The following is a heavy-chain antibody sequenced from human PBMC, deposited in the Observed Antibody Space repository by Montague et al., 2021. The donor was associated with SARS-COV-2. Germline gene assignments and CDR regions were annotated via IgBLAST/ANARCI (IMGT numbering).Heavy chain of an antibody. CDR3: ARNTPSVAFDY. J-gene: IGHJ4*02. V-gene: IGHV2-70*11. CDR1: GFSLSTSGMC. CDR2: XXWGDDK. Sequence: PALVKPTQTLTLTCNFSGFSLSTSGMCVSWIRQPPGKALEWLARXXWGDDKYCSTSLKTRLTISKDTSKNQVVLTMTNMDPVDTATYYCARNTPSVAFDYWGQGTLVTVSS. D-gene: IGHD6-19*01.